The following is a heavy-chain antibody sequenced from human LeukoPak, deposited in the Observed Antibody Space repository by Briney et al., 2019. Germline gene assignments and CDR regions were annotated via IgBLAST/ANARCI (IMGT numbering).Heavy chain of an antibody. D-gene: IGHD6-19*01. CDR1: GFTVSSNY. CDR2: IYSGGST. CDR3: ARDAYSSGWSHYYYYGMDV. Sequence: GGSLRLSCAASGFTVSSNYMSWVRQAPGKGLEWVSVIYSGGSTYYADSVKGRFTISRDKSKNTLYLQMNSLRAEDTAVYYCARDAYSSGWSHYYYYGMDVWGQGTTVTVSS. V-gene: IGHV3-53*01. J-gene: IGHJ6*02.